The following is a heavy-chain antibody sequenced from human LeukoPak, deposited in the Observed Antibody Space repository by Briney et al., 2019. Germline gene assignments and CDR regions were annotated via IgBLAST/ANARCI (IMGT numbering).Heavy chain of an antibody. V-gene: IGHV3-30*02. J-gene: IGHJ5*02. D-gene: IGHD6-19*01. Sequence: PGGSLRLSCATSGFTFSTYGMHWVRQAPGKGLEWVAFIRYDGSNKYYADSVKGQFTISRHNSKNTLYLQMNSLRAEDTAVYYCAKGSCSSGSQTWFDPWGQGTLSPSPQ. CDR3: AKGSCSSGSQTWFDP. CDR2: IRYDGSNK. CDR1: GFTFSTYG.